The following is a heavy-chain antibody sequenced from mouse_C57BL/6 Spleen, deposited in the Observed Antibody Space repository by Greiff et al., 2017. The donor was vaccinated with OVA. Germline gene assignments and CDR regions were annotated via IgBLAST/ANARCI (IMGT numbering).Heavy chain of an antibody. CDR3: ARRRYGSSYWYFDV. Sequence: QVQLQQPGAELVRPGSSVKLSCKASGYTFTSYWMHWVKQRPIQGLEWIGNIDPSDSETHYNQKFKDKATLTVDKSSSTAYMQLSSLTSEDSAVYYGARRRYGSSYWYFDVWGTGTTVTVSS. D-gene: IGHD1-1*01. J-gene: IGHJ1*03. CDR2: IDPSDSET. CDR1: GYTFTSYW. V-gene: IGHV1-52*01.